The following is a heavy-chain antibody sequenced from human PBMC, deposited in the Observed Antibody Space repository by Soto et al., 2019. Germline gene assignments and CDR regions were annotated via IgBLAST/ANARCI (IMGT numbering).Heavy chain of an antibody. J-gene: IGHJ6*02. Sequence: EVQLVESGGGLVQPGVSLRLSCATSGFTFSSFEMNWVRQAPGKGLEWVSYISSSGATIYYADSVKGRFTITRDNANNSLYLQISSLRAEDTAVYYCASIGGSWSDYYYYGMDVWGQGTTVTVAS. V-gene: IGHV3-48*03. CDR1: GFTFSSFE. CDR2: ISSSGATI. D-gene: IGHD3-10*01. CDR3: ASIGGSWSDYYYYGMDV.